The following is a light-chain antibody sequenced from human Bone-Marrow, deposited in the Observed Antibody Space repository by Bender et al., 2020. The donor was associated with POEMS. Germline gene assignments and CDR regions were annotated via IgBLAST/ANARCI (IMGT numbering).Light chain of an antibody. J-gene: IGLJ1*01. V-gene: IGLV2-23*01. CDR1: SSDVGNFDY. Sequence: QSALTQPASVSGSPGQSITISCAGTSSDVGNFDYVSWYQQHPGKVPRVLIFETTKRPSGVSTRFSASKADNTATLTISGLQAEDEADYYCFSKSSRAFVFGTGTKVTVL. CDR2: ETT. CDR3: FSKSSRAFV.